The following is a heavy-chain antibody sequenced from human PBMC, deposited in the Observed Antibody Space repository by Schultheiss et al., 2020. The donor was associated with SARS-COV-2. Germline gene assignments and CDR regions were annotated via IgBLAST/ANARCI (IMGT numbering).Heavy chain of an antibody. Sequence: SQTLSLTCTVSGGSISSYYWSWIRQPPGKGLEWIGYIYYSGSTNYNPSLKSRVTISVDTSKNQFSLKLSSVTAADTAVYYCARGLSGSLTNCFDPWGRGTLVTVSS. V-gene: IGHV4-59*12. D-gene: IGHD1-26*01. CDR1: GGSISSYY. J-gene: IGHJ5*02. CDR3: ARGLSGSLTNCFDP. CDR2: IYYSGST.